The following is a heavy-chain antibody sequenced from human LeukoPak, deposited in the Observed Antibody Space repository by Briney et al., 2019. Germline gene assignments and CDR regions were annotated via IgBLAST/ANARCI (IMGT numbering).Heavy chain of an antibody. CDR3: ARYDSTWDNFDY. CDR1: GGSINAYY. V-gene: IGHV4-4*07. J-gene: IGHJ4*02. Sequence: PSETLSLTCTVSGGSINAYYWTWIRQPAGEGLEWIGRIHTSGCTYYNPSLKGRALMTLDKPNNQFSLELKSLTAADTAVYYCARYDSTWDNFDYWGQGTLVTVSS. CDR2: IHTSGCT. D-gene: IGHD3-22*01.